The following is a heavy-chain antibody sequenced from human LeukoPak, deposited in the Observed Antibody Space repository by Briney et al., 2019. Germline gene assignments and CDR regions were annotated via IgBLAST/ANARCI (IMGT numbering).Heavy chain of an antibody. CDR1: GFTVSSNY. Sequence: PGGSLRLSCAASGFTVSSNYMSWVRQAPGKGLEWVSVIYSGGSTYYADSVKGRFTISRDNSKNTLYLQMNSLRAEDTAVYYCATTVTTGVNDYWGRGTLVTVSS. CDR3: ATTVTTGVNDY. J-gene: IGHJ4*02. V-gene: IGHV3-66*01. D-gene: IGHD4-17*01. CDR2: IYSGGST.